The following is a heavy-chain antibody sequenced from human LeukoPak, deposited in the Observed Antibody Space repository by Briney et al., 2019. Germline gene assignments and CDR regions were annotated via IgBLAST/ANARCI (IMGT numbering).Heavy chain of an antibody. CDR3: ARMYSSSWCS. V-gene: IGHV3-7*01. Sequence: PGGSLRLSCAASGFTFSGYWMSWVRQAPGKGLEWVANIKQDGSATYYVDSVKGRFTISRDNAKNSLYLQMNSLRAEDTAVYYCARMYSSSWCSWGQGTLVTVSS. J-gene: IGHJ5*02. D-gene: IGHD6-13*01. CDR2: IKQDGSAT. CDR1: GFTFSGYW.